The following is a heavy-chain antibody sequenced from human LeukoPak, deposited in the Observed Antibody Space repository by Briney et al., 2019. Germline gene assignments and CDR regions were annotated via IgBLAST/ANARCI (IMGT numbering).Heavy chain of an antibody. V-gene: IGHV1-2*02. Sequence: ASVKVSCKASGYTFTGYYMHWVRQAPGQGLEWMGWINPNSGGTNYAQKFQGRVTMTRDTSISTAYMELSRLRSDDTAVYYCARAGWRTSYYGMDVWSQGTTVTVSS. J-gene: IGHJ6*02. D-gene: IGHD5-24*01. CDR2: INPNSGGT. CDR3: ARAGWRTSYYGMDV. CDR1: GYTFTGYY.